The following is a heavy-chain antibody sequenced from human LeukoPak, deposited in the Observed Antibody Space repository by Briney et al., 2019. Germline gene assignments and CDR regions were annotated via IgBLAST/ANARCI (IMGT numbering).Heavy chain of an antibody. D-gene: IGHD3-22*01. CDR3: ASRRSYYYDSSGYMEH. Sequence: ASGKVSCKASGGTFSSYAISWVRQAPGQGLEWMGGIIPIFGTANYAQKFQGRVTITADESTSTAYMELSSLRSEDTAVYYCASRRSYYYDSSGYMEHWGQGTLVTVSS. CDR2: IIPIFGTA. CDR1: GGTFSSYA. J-gene: IGHJ1*01. V-gene: IGHV1-69*13.